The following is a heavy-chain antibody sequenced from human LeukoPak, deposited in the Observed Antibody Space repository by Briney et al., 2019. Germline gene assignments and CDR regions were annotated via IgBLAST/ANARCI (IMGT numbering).Heavy chain of an antibody. CDR1: GYTFTSYA. V-gene: IGHV7-4-1*02. CDR2: INTNTGNP. CDR3: ARGVSRLFGVVTDYL. Sequence: RASVTVSCTASGYTFTSYAMNWVRQAPGQGLEWMGWINTNTGNPTYAQGFTGRFVFSLDTSVSTAYLQISSLKAEDTAVYYCARGVSRLFGVVTDYLWGQGTLVTVSS. J-gene: IGHJ4*02. D-gene: IGHD3-3*01.